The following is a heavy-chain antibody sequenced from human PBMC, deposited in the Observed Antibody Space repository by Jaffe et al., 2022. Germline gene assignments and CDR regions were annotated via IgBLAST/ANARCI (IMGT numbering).Heavy chain of an antibody. Sequence: QVQLQESGPGLVKPSETLSLTCTVSGGSISSYYWSWIRQPPGKGLEWIGYIYYSGSTNYNPSLKSRVTISVDTSKNQFSLKLSSVTAADTAVYYCARGSDFLGYCSGGSCYGPFDYWGQGTLVTVSS. CDR1: GGSISSYY. CDR2: IYYSGST. V-gene: IGHV4-59*01. D-gene: IGHD2-15*01. J-gene: IGHJ4*02. CDR3: ARGSDFLGYCSGGSCYGPFDY.